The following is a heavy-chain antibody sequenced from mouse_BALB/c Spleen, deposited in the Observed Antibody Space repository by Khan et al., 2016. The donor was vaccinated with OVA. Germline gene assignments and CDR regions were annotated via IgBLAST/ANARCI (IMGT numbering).Heavy chain of an antibody. CDR1: GYSFTSYL. CDR2: IFPGNGDT. D-gene: IGHD1-3*01. Sequence: EVQLQQSGTVLARPGTSVKMSCKASGYSFTSYLIHWVKQRPGQGLEWIGDIFPGNGDTNSNQKFKDKAKLTADTSASTAYLELSSLTNEDSAVYYCTRGGYSSFAFWGQGTLVTVSA. V-gene: IGHV1-5*01. J-gene: IGHJ3*01. CDR3: TRGGYSSFAF.